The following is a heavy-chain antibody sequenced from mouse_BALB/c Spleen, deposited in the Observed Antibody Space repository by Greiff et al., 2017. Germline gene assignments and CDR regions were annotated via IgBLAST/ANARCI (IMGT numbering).Heavy chain of an antibody. CDR1: GFAFSSYD. D-gene: IGHD1-1*01. Sequence: DVQLVESGGGLVKPGGSLKLSCAASGFAFSSYDMSWVRQTPEKRLEWVAYISSGGGSTYYPDTVKGRFTISRDNAKNTLYLQMSSLKSEDTAMYYCARHDYYGSSYDYAMDYWGQGTSVTVSS. CDR2: ISSGGGST. V-gene: IGHV5-12-1*01. CDR3: ARHDYYGSSYDYAMDY. J-gene: IGHJ4*01.